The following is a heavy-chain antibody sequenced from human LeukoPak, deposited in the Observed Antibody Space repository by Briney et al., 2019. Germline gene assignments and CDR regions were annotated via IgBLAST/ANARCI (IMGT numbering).Heavy chain of an antibody. D-gene: IGHD3-3*01. CDR1: GYTFTSYD. V-gene: IGHV1-8*01. Sequence: ASVKVSCKASGYTFTSYDINWVRQATGQGLEWMGWMNPNSGNTGYAQKFQGRVTMTRNTSISTAYMALSSLRSEAPAVYYCASKRAEPYYHFWSGYYTHNTWFDPWGQGNLVTVSP. CDR2: MNPNSGNT. CDR3: ASKRAEPYYHFWSGYYTHNTWFDP. J-gene: IGHJ5*02.